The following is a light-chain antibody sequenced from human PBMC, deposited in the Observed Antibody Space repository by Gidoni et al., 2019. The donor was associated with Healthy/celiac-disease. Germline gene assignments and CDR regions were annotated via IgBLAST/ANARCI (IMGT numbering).Light chain of an antibody. CDR3: QQSYSTPPT. Sequence: DIQMTQSPSSLSAYVGDRVTITCRASQSISSYLNWYQQKPGKAPKLLIYAASSLKSGVPSRFSGSGSGTDFTLTISSLQPEAFATSYCQQSYSTPPTFGQGTKVEIK. CDR2: AAS. CDR1: QSISSY. J-gene: IGKJ1*01. V-gene: IGKV1-39*01.